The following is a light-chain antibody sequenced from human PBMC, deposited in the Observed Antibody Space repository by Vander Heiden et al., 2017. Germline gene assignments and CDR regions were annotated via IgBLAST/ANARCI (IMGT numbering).Light chain of an antibody. J-gene: IGKJ4*01. Sequence: EIALAQSPATLSLSPGARATLSCRAGQSISSSLAWYQQKPGQAPRLLIYDASNRATGIPARFSGSGSGTDFTLSISSLEPEDFAVYYCQQRSKWPLTFGGGTQVEIK. CDR3: QQRSKWPLT. V-gene: IGKV3-11*01. CDR2: DAS. CDR1: QSISSS.